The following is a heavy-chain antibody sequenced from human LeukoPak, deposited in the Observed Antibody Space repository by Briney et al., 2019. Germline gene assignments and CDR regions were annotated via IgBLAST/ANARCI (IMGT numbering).Heavy chain of an antibody. J-gene: IGHJ4*02. CDR1: GFTFSSYA. Sequence: GGSLRLSCAASGFTFSSYAMSWVRQAPGKGLEWVSAISGSGGSTYYADSVKGRFTISRDNSKNTLYLQMNSLRAEDTAVYYCAKDGQYSSSLGGGHYFDYWGLGTLVTVSS. CDR3: AKDGQYSSSLGGGHYFDY. D-gene: IGHD6-6*01. V-gene: IGHV3-23*01. CDR2: ISGSGGST.